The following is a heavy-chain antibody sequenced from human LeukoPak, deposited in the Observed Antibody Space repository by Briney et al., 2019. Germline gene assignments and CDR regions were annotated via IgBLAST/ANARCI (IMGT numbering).Heavy chain of an antibody. CDR3: AKATVVATIYYFDY. J-gene: IGHJ4*01. D-gene: IGHD5-12*01. V-gene: IGHV3-23*01. CDR1: GFAFSSYA. Sequence: GGSLRLSCAASGFAFSSYAMSWVRQAPGKGLEWVSAISGSGGSTYYADSVKGRFTISRDNSKNTLYLQMNSLRAEDTAVYYCAKATVVATIYYFDYWGQGTLVTVSS. CDR2: ISGSGGST.